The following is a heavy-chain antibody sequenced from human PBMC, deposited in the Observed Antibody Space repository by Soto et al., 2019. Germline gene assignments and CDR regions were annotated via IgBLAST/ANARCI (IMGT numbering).Heavy chain of an antibody. CDR2: IIPLFPTA. V-gene: IGHV1-69*13. CDR3: ARDSVAGHVFEY. J-gene: IGHJ4*02. CDR1: GRTFSNYA. Sequence: SVRVSCDASGRTFSNYAINWVRQAPGQGLEWMGGIIPLFPTANYERKFQGRVTITADGSTSTAYMELTGLRSEDTAGYYCARDSVAGHVFEYWGQGTLCIVSS.